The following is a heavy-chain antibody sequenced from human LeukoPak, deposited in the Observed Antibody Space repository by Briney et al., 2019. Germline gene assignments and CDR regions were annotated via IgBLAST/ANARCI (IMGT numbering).Heavy chain of an antibody. CDR3: ARDAHHDYGDYNFDY. Sequence: PGGSLRLSCAASGFTFSSYAMSWVRQAPGKGLEWIGSIYHSGSTYYNPSLKSRVTISVDTSKNQFSLKLSSVTAADTAVYYCARDAHHDYGDYNFDYWGQGTLVTVSS. CDR1: GFTFSSYA. V-gene: IGHV4-38-2*02. D-gene: IGHD4-17*01. CDR2: IYHSGST. J-gene: IGHJ4*02.